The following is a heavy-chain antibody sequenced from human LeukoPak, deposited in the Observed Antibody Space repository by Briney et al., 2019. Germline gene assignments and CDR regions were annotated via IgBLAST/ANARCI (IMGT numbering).Heavy chain of an antibody. V-gene: IGHV3-9*03. D-gene: IGHD4-17*01. Sequence: GGSLRLSCVASGFNFDDYAMHGVRQAPGKGLEWVSAISWNTYSIGYGDSVKGRFTISRDNAKNSLYLQMNSLRIADMALYYCAKGVYGDALYSMEVWGRGTTVTVSS. CDR2: ISWNTYSI. CDR3: AKGVYGDALYSMEV. J-gene: IGHJ6*03. CDR1: GFNFDDYA.